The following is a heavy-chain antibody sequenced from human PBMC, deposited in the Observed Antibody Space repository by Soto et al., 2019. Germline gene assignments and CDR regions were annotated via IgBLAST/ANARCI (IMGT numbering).Heavy chain of an antibody. V-gene: IGHV1-69*01. CDR1: GGTFSNYA. Sequence: QVQLVQSGAEVRKPGSSVTVSCTASGGTFSNYAISWVRQAPGQGLEWMGGIIPIVGTGSYAQKVQGRVTITADEPTTTAYMELSSLRFEDTAVYYCARVVILVPTASSHYYYHLDVWGPGTTVTVSS. J-gene: IGHJ6*02. CDR2: IIPIVGTG. D-gene: IGHD2-2*01. CDR3: ARVVILVPTASSHYYYHLDV.